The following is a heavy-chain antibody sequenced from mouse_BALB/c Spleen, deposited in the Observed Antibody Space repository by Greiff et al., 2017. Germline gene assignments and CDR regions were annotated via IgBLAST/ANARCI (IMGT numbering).Heavy chain of an antibody. CDR2: ISYSGST. J-gene: IGHJ2*01. D-gene: IGHD1-1*01. V-gene: IGHV3-8*02. CDR1: GDSITSGY. Sequence: EVKLMESGPSLVKPSQTLSLTCSVTGDSITSGYWNWIRKFPGNKLEYMGYISYSGSTYYNPSLKSRISITRDTSKNQYYLQLNSVTTEDTATYYCARCGIPSYYYGSSFGYFDYWGQGTTLTVSS. CDR3: ARCGIPSYYYGSSFGYFDY.